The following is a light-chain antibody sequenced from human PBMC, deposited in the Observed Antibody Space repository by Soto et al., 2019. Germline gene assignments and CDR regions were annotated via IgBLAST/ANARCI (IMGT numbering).Light chain of an antibody. J-gene: IGKJ1*01. CDR1: QGISNY. V-gene: IGKV1-27*01. CDR2: AAS. Sequence: DIQMTQSPSSLSASVGDRVTITCRASQGISNYLAWYQQKPGQVPKLLIYAASNLQSGVPSRLSGSGSWKDFTLTISSLQPEDVATYYCQKYNSAPRAFGQGTKVEIK. CDR3: QKYNSAPRA.